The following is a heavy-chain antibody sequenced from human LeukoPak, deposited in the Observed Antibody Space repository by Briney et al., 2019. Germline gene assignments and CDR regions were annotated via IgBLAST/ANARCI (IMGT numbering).Heavy chain of an antibody. V-gene: IGHV4-30-2*02. CDR1: GGSISSGGYY. D-gene: IGHD1-7*01. J-gene: IGHJ3*02. CDR3: ARELQDVFDI. CDR2: IYHSGST. Sequence: PSETLSLTCTVSGGSISSGGYYWSWIRQPPGKGLEWIGYIYHSGSTYYNPSLKSRVTISVDTSKNQFSLKLSSVTAADTAFYYCARELQDVFDIWGQGTMVTVSS.